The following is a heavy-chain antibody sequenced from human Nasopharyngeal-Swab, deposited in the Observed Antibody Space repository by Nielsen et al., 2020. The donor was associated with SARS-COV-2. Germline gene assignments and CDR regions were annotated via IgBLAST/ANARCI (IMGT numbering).Heavy chain of an antibody. Sequence: GGFLRLSCAASGFTFSSYSMNWVRQAPGKGLEWVSSISSSSSYIFYADSVKGRFTISRDNAKKSLYLQMNSLRAEDTAVYYCARSPGSITMVRGVIMTGWFDPWGQGTLVTVSS. CDR1: GFTFSSYS. D-gene: IGHD3-10*01. J-gene: IGHJ5*02. V-gene: IGHV3-21*01. CDR3: ARSPGSITMVRGVIMTGWFDP. CDR2: ISSSSSYI.